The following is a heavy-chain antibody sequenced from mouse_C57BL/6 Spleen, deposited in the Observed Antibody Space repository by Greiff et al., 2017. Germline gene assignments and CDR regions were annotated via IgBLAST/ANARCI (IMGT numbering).Heavy chain of an antibody. CDR3: ARKGLRREGCAY. CDR1: GYTFTDYY. Sequence: VQLQQSGPELVKPGASVKISCKASGYTFTDYYMNWVKQSHGKSLEWIGDINPNNGGTSYNQKFKGKATLTVDKSSSTAYMELRSLTSEDSAVYYCARKGLRREGCAYWGQGTLVTVSA. J-gene: IGHJ3*01. CDR2: INPNNGGT. D-gene: IGHD2-4*01. V-gene: IGHV1-26*01.